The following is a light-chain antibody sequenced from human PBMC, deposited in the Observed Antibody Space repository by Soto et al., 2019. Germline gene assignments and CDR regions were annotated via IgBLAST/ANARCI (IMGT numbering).Light chain of an antibody. CDR1: QSITIY. V-gene: IGKV1-39*01. Sequence: DIQMTQSPSSLSASVGDRVTITCRASQSITIYLNWYQQKPGKAPKPLIFATSSLQSGVPSRFSGRGSGTDFTLTISSLQPEDLATYYCQQSRTSPLTFGGGTKVEIK. J-gene: IGKJ4*01. CDR2: ATS. CDR3: QQSRTSPLT.